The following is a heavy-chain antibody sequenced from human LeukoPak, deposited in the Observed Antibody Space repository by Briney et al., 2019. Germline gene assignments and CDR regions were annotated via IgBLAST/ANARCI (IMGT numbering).Heavy chain of an antibody. CDR3: ARDGHRRYYYESSDYRFDY. D-gene: IGHD3-22*01. CDR2: ISGYNGNA. Sequence: EASVTVSCKASGYTFTSYGLSWVRQAPGQGLEWMGWISGYNGNANYAQKFQGRVTMTTDTSTSTAYMELRSLRSDDTAVYYCARDGHRRYYYESSDYRFDYWGQGTLVTVSS. CDR1: GYTFTSYG. V-gene: IGHV1-18*01. J-gene: IGHJ4*02.